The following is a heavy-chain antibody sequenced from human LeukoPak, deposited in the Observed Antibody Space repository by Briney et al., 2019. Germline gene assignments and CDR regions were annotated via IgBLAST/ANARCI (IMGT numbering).Heavy chain of an antibody. CDR3: ARDLHYYVAVDV. CDR2: IGSDNEP. CDR1: GFTFSAYA. Sequence: PGGSLRLSCEASGFTFSAYAMTWVRQAPGKGLEWVSSIGSDNEPHYSESVKGRFAISRDNSKSMLFLQLNSLRAEDTALYYCARDLHYYVAVDVWGQGTTVTVSS. V-gene: IGHV3-23*01. D-gene: IGHD3-10*02. J-gene: IGHJ6*02.